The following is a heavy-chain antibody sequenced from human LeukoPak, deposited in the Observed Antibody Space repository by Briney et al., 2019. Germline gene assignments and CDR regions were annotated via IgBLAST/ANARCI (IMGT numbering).Heavy chain of an antibody. D-gene: IGHD1-26*01. Sequence: SATLSLTCTVAGGSISSYYWSWIRQPPGKGLEWIGYIYYSGSTNYNPSLKSRVTISVDTSKNQFSLKLSSVTAADTAVYYCARGDLSGSSRGYYYYYMDVWGKGTTVTVSS. CDR1: GGSISSYY. J-gene: IGHJ6*03. V-gene: IGHV4-59*01. CDR3: ARGDLSGSSRGYYYYYMDV. CDR2: IYYSGST.